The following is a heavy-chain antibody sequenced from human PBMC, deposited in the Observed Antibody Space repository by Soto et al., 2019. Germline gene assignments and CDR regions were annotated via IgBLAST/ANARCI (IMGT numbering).Heavy chain of an antibody. Sequence: GGSLRLSCAASGVTFSAYAMSWVRQAPGKGLEWVSSINVDDSAYYADSVKGRFTISRDNSKSTVFLELSSLRVEDTATFYCAKNYYFDHWGQGTQVTVSS. V-gene: IGHV3-23*01. CDR1: GVTFSAYA. J-gene: IGHJ4*02. CDR3: AKNYYFDH. CDR2: INVDDSA.